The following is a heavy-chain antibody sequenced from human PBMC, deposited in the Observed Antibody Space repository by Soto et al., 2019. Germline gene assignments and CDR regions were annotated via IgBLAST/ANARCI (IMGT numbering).Heavy chain of an antibody. V-gene: IGHV3-23*01. CDR3: AKTLYGGCDY. CDR2: IGGNGATT. CDR1: GFTFSTYA. J-gene: IGHJ4*02. Sequence: RLSCVASGFTFSTYAMSWVRQAPGKGLEWVSGIGGNGATTRYADSVKGRFTISRDNSKNTVYLQMNSLRVEDTAVYYCAKTLYGGCDYWGRGTLVTVSA. D-gene: IGHD5-12*01.